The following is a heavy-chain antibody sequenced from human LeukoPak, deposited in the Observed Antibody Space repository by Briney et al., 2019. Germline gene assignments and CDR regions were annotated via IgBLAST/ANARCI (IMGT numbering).Heavy chain of an antibody. CDR2: IYYSGST. CDR3: ARDPSSGEDL. D-gene: IGHD3-10*01. Sequence: PETLSLTCSVSGGSINSYHWSWIRQPPGKGLEWIGYIYYSGSTNYNPSLKSRVTISVDTSKNQFSLKLTSVTAADTAVYYCARDPSSGEDLWGRGTLVTVSS. V-gene: IGHV4-59*01. CDR1: GGSINSYH. J-gene: IGHJ2*01.